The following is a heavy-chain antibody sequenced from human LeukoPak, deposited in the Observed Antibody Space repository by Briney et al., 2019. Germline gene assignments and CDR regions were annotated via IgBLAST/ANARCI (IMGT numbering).Heavy chain of an antibody. J-gene: IGHJ4*02. V-gene: IGHV4-4*02. CDR1: GVSITHNW. CDR3: ATRDQSRTDVVPPDS. CDR2: IYHSGNT. Sequence: SETLSLTCAVSGVSITHNWWTWVRQPPGKGLEWIGEIYHSGNTNYSPSLKTRVTTPIDTSKNRLSLKLNSVTAADTAVYYCATRDQSRTDVVPPDSWGQGTLVTVSS. D-gene: IGHD5-18*01.